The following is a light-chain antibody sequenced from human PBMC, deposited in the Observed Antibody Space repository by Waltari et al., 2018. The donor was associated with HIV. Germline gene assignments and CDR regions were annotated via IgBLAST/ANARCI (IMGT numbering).Light chain of an antibody. CDR3: QSWDDSLSGYV. V-gene: IGLV1-40*01. J-gene: IGLJ1*01. CDR1: KSNIGAGYA. Sequence: QSVLTQPPSLSGAPGQRVTISCTGSKSNIGAGYAVHWHQQVPGTAPKLLIYGNNNRPSGVPERFSGAKSDTSASLAITGLQAEDEADYYCQSWDDSLSGYVFGTGSKVTVL. CDR2: GNN.